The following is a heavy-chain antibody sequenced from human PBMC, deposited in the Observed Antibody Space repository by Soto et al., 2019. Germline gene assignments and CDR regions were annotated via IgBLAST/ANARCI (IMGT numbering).Heavy chain of an antibody. V-gene: IGHV3-9*01. CDR2: ISWNSGSI. Sequence: EVQLVESGGGLVQPGRSLRLSCAASGFTFDDYAMHWVRQAPGKGLEWVSGISWNSGSIGYADSVKGRFTISRDNAKNSLYLQMNSLRAEDTALYYCAKGLWFGDDYYYYYMDVWGKGTTVTVSS. CDR3: AKGLWFGDDYYYYYMDV. CDR1: GFTFDDYA. D-gene: IGHD3-10*01. J-gene: IGHJ6*03.